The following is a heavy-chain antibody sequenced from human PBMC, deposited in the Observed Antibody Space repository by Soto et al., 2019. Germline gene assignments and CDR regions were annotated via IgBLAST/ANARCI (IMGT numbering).Heavy chain of an antibody. Sequence: GGSLRLSCAASGFTFSSYGMHWVRQAPGKGLEWVAVISYDGSNKYYADSVKGRFTISRDNSKNTLYLQMNSLRAEDTAVYYCAKDQRKYSSGSTSYYYYYYYMDVWGKGTTVTVSS. CDR1: GFTFSSYG. CDR3: AKDQRKYSSGSTSYYYYYYYMDV. V-gene: IGHV3-30*18. CDR2: ISYDGSNK. D-gene: IGHD6-19*01. J-gene: IGHJ6*03.